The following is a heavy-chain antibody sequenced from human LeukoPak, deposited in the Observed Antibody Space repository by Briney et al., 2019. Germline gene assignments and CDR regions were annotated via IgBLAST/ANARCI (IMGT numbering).Heavy chain of an antibody. D-gene: IGHD6-19*01. Sequence: GGSLRLSCAASGFTFSSYSMNWVRQAPGKGLEWVSSISSSSSYIYYADSVKGRFTISRDNAKNSPYLQMNSLRAEDTAVYYCARDQEGSSGWFDYWGQGTLVSVSS. J-gene: IGHJ4*02. CDR2: ISSSSSYI. CDR1: GFTFSSYS. CDR3: ARDQEGSSGWFDY. V-gene: IGHV3-21*01.